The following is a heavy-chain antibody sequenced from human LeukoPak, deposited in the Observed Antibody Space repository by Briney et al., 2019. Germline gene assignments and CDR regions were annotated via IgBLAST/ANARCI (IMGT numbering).Heavy chain of an antibody. V-gene: IGHV1-18*04. J-gene: IGHJ4*02. CDR1: GYTFTSYG. CDR3: ARDQYDSVWGSYRPYFDY. CDR2: ISPYTGNT. Sequence: GASVKVSCKASGYTFTSYGISWVRQAPGQGLEWVGSISPYTGNTKYAERLQDRVIMTTDTSTRTAYMELRSLRSDDTAVFYCARDQYDSVWGSYRPYFDYWGQGTLVTVSS. D-gene: IGHD3-16*02.